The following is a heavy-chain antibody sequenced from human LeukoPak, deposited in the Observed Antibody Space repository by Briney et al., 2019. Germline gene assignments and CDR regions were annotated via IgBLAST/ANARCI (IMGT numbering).Heavy chain of an antibody. CDR1: GGSINNYY. Sequence: SETLSLTCTVSGGSINNYYWSWIRQPAGKGLEWIGRIYTSGNSNYNPSLKSRVTMSVDTSMNQISVRLRSVTAADTAVYYCARVGTGTTFDPWGQGTLVTVSS. V-gene: IGHV4-4*07. D-gene: IGHD1-1*01. CDR3: ARVGTGTTFDP. J-gene: IGHJ5*02. CDR2: IYTSGNS.